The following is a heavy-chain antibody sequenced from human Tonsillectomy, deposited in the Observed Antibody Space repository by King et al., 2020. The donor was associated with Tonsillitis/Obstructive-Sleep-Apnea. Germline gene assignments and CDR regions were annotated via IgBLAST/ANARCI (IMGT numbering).Heavy chain of an antibody. D-gene: IGHD6-13*01. CDR2: IDHSGST. J-gene: IGHJ4*02. Sequence: VQLQQWGAGLLKPSETLSLTCGVYGGSFSGYCWNWIRQPPGKGLEWIGEIDHSGSTNYNPSLKSRITISVDTSKNQFSLKLTSVTAADTAVYYCAREHSSSLDYWGQGTLVTVSS. CDR3: AREHSSSLDY. V-gene: IGHV4-34*01. CDR1: GGSFSGYC.